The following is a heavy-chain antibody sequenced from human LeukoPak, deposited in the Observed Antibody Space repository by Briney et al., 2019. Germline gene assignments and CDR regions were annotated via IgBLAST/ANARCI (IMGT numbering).Heavy chain of an antibody. CDR1: GGSISSYY. Sequence: PSETLSLTCSVSGGSISSYYWSWIRQPPGKGLDWIGYIYHSGSTNYNPSLKSRSTISVDTSNNQFSLPLSSVTAADTAVYYCARVGVTGELYPDYYYYMDVWGKGTTVTVSS. CDR3: ARVGVTGELYPDYYYYMDV. D-gene: IGHD1-20*01. V-gene: IGHV4-59*01. CDR2: IYHSGST. J-gene: IGHJ6*03.